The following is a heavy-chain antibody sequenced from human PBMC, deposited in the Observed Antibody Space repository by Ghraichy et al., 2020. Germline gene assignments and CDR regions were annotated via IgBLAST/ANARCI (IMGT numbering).Heavy chain of an antibody. V-gene: IGHV3-72*01. CDR3: ARTPHNYYYGMDV. Sequence: GGSLRLSCAVSGYIFSDHYMDWVRQAPGKGLEWVGRSRNKVNSYTREYAASVKGRFTISRDDAKNILYLQMNSLKTEDTAVYYCARTPHNYYYGMDVWGQGTMVTVSS. CDR1: GYIFSDHY. CDR2: SRNKVNSYTR. J-gene: IGHJ6*02.